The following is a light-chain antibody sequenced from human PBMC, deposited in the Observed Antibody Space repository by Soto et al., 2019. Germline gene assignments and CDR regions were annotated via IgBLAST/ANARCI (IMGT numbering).Light chain of an antibody. J-gene: IGKJ1*01. CDR1: QSVSSN. V-gene: IGKV3-15*01. CDR3: QQYNNWPPTWT. Sequence: EIVMTQSPATLSVSPGERATLSCRASQSVSSNLAWYQQKPGQAPRLLIYGASTRATGIPARFSGSGSGTEFTLTISRLQSEDFAVYYCQQYNNWPPTWTFGQGTKV. CDR2: GAS.